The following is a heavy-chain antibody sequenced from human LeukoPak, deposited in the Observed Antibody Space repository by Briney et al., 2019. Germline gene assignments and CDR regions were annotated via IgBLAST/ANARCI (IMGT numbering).Heavy chain of an antibody. J-gene: IGHJ5*02. D-gene: IGHD3-3*01. CDR3: ARVSLEWLFGDWFDP. CDR1: GYTFTSYG. CDR2: FSAYNGNT. V-gene: IGHV1-18*01. Sequence: ASVKVSCKASGYTFTSYGISWVRQAPGQGLEWMGWFSAYNGNTNYAQKLQGRVTMTTDTSTSTAYMELRSLRSDDTAVYYCARVSLEWLFGDWFDPWGQGTLVTVSS.